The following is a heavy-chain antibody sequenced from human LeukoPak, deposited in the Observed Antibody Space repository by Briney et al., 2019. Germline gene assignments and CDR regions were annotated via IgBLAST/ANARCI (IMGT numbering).Heavy chain of an antibody. CDR3: TTDLRL. Sequence: PGGSLRLSCAASGFIFNTAWMAWVRQAPGKGLEWVGRIRSKSDGGTTYYAAPVKGRFTISRDDSKNTLYLQMNSLKIEDTALYYCTTDLRLWGRGTLVTVSS. V-gene: IGHV3-15*01. CDR1: GFIFNTAW. D-gene: IGHD3-16*01. J-gene: IGHJ2*01. CDR2: IRSKSDGGTT.